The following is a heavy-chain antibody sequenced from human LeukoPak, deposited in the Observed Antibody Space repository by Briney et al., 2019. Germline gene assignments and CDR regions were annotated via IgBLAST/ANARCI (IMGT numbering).Heavy chain of an antibody. V-gene: IGHV5-51*01. Sequence: GESLKISCKGSGYSFTRNWIGWVRQMPGKGLEWMGIIYPGDSDTRYSPSFQGQVTISADKSISAASLQWSSLKASDTAMYYCARQDTAMVAFDIWGQGTMVTVSS. CDR3: ARQDTAMVAFDI. J-gene: IGHJ3*02. D-gene: IGHD5-18*01. CDR1: GYSFTRNW. CDR2: IYPGDSDT.